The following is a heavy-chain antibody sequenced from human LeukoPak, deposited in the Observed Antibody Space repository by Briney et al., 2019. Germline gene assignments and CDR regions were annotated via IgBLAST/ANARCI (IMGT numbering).Heavy chain of an antibody. CDR3: ARDAGYSSGWVDY. V-gene: IGHV4-30-4*08. CDR1: GGSISSGDYY. J-gene: IGHJ4*02. D-gene: IGHD6-19*01. Sequence: SQTLSLTCTVSGGSISSGDYYWSWIRLPPGKGLEWIGYIYYSGSTYYNPSLKSRVTISVDTSKNQFSLKLSSVTAADTAVYYCARDAGYSSGWVDYWGQGTLVTVSS. CDR2: IYYSGST.